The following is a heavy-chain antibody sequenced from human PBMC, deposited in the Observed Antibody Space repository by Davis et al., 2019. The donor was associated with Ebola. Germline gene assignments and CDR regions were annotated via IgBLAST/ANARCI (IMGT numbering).Heavy chain of an antibody. V-gene: IGHV4-31*03. Sequence: SETLSLTCTVSGGSISSGGYYWSWIRQHPEKGLEWIGYIYYSGSTYYNPSLKSRVTISVDTSKNQFSLKLSSVTAADTAVYYCARAPGQQLYLVYYYYGMDVWGQGTTVTVSS. CDR2: IYYSGST. D-gene: IGHD6-13*01. CDR3: ARAPGQQLYLVYYYYGMDV. CDR1: GGSISSGGYY. J-gene: IGHJ6*02.